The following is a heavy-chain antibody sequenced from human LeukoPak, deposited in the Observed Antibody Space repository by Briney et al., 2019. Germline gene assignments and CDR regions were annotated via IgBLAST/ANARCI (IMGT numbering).Heavy chain of an antibody. CDR3: ASTSCYVVDCYYYYMDV. CDR2: IYYSGNT. CDR1: GGSISSSSYY. Sequence: SETLSLTCTVSGGSISSSSYYWGWIRQPPGKGLEWIGSIYYSGNTYYNPSLKSRVTISVDPSKNQFSLKLSSVTAADTAVYYCASTSCYVVDCYYYYMDVWGKGTTVTVSS. V-gene: IGHV4-39*07. J-gene: IGHJ6*03. D-gene: IGHD2-2*01.